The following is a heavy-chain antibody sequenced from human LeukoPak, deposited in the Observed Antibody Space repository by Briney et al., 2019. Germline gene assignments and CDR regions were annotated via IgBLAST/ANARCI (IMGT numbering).Heavy chain of an antibody. CDR2: IYSDGST. V-gene: IGHV3-53*01. CDR1: VFTVSSNY. J-gene: IGHJ4*02. Sequence: GRSLRLSCAASVFTVSSNYMSWVRQAPGKGLEWVSVIYSDGSTYYADSVKGRFTISRDKSKNTLYLQMNRLRAEDTAVYYCARGDSGIYNGMGYYYDFCGQGTLVTVSS. D-gene: IGHD1-26*01. CDR3: ARGDSGIYNGMGYYYDF.